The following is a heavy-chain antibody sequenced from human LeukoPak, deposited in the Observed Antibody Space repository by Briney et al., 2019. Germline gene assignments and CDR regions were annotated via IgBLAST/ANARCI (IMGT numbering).Heavy chain of an antibody. CDR2: ISGSGDNT. CDR3: AKDLLRDLWFGES. CDR1: GLTFSRYG. V-gene: IGHV3-23*01. Sequence: GGSLRLSCVASGLTFSRYGMTWVRQAPGKGLEWVSRISGSGDNTYYTDSVKGRFTISRDNSKNTLYLQMNSLRAEDTAVYYCAKDLLRDLWFGESWGQGTLVTVSS. J-gene: IGHJ5*02. D-gene: IGHD3-10*01.